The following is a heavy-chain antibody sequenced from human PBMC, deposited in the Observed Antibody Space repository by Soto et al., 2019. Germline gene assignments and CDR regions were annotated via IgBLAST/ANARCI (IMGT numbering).Heavy chain of an antibody. Sequence: EVQLVESGGGLVQPGGSLRLSCEASAFTCSTYSMNWVRQAPGKGLEWVSYISSNSGTKYYADSVKGRFTISRDDAKNSLYLQMSSLRDEDTAIYYCARYVDTSMVMRYFDPWGQGTLVTVSS. D-gene: IGHD5-18*01. J-gene: IGHJ5*02. CDR3: ARYVDTSMVMRYFDP. V-gene: IGHV3-48*02. CDR2: ISSNSGTK. CDR1: AFTCSTYS.